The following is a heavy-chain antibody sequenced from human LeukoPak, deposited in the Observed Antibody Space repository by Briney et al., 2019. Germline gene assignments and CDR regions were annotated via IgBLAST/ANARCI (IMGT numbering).Heavy chain of an antibody. D-gene: IGHD5-24*01. CDR3: AKSGYNRFDY. Sequence: PGGSLRLSCAASGFTFSSYEMNWVRQAPGKGLEWVAVISYDGSSKYYADSVKGRFTISRDNAKNSLYLQMNSLRAEDTAVYYCAKSGYNRFDYWGQGTLVTVSS. J-gene: IGHJ4*02. CDR2: ISYDGSSK. V-gene: IGHV3-30*18. CDR1: GFTFSSYE.